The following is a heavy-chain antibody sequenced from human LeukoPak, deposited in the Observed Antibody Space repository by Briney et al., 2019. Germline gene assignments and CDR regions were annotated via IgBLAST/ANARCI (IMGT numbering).Heavy chain of an antibody. CDR3: ARENEYQLLYYDY. V-gene: IGHV4-4*07. CDR2: IYTSGST. D-gene: IGHD2-2*02. CDR1: GGSISSHD. Sequence: SETLPLTCTVSGGSISSHDWSWIRQPAGKGLEWIGRIYTSGSTNYNPSLKSRVTMSVDTSKNQFSLKLSSVTAADTAVYYCARENEYQLLYYDYWGQGTLVTVSS. J-gene: IGHJ4*02.